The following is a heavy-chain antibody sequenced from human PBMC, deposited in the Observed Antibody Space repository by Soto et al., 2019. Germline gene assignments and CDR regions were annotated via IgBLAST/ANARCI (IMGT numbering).Heavy chain of an antibody. D-gene: IGHD5-12*01. CDR1: GGSISPYY. CDR2: IYYSGST. J-gene: IGHJ6*02. V-gene: IGHV4-59*01. CDR3: AREVADGGPYGLDV. Sequence: QVQLQESGPGLVKPSETLSLTCTVSGGSISPYYWNWIRQPPGKGLEWIGYIYYSGSTNYNPSLKSRLIISVDTSKNHFSLKLSSVTAADTAVYYCAREVADGGPYGLDVWGQGTTVTVSS.